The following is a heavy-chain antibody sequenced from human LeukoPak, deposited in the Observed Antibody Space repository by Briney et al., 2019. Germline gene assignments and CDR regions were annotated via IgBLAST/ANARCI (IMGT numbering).Heavy chain of an antibody. J-gene: IGHJ4*02. CDR2: INSDGSIT. CDR3: ARDLYGDFYFDY. CDR1: GFTFSSYW. Sequence: PGGSLRLSCAASGFTFSSYWMHWVRQAPGKGLVWVSRINSDGSITTYADSVKGRFAISRDNAKNALYLQMNSLRAEDTAVHYCARDLYGDFYFDYWGQGTLVTVSS. V-gene: IGHV3-74*01. D-gene: IGHD4-17*01.